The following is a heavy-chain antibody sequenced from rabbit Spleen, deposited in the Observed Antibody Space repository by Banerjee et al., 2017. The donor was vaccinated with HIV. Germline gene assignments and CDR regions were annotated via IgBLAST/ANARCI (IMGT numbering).Heavy chain of an antibody. V-gene: IGHV1S40*01. CDR2: IDSGSRDFT. CDR3: ARDTGSSFSTYGMDL. CDR1: GFSFSYSDY. D-gene: IGHD8-1*01. Sequence: QSLEESGGDLVKPGASLTLTCTASGFSFSYSDYMCWVRQAPGKGLEWIACIDSGSRDFTYYASWAKGRFTISKTSSTTVTLQMTSLTVADTATYFCARDTGSSFSTYGMDLWGPGTLVTVS. J-gene: IGHJ6*01.